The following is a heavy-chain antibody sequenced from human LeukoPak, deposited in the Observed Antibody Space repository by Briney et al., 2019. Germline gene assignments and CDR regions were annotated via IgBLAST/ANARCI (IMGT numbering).Heavy chain of an antibody. CDR3: ARGFGKGSYYNGTVERVFDY. CDR2: INPNSGGT. Sequence: ASVKVSCKASGYTFTGYYMHWVRQAPGQGLEWMGWINPNSGGTNYAQKFQGWVTMTRDTSISTAYMELSRLRSDDTAVYYCARGFGKGSYYNGTVERVFDYWGQGTLVTVSS. J-gene: IGHJ4*02. D-gene: IGHD3-10*01. V-gene: IGHV1-2*04. CDR1: GYTFTGYY.